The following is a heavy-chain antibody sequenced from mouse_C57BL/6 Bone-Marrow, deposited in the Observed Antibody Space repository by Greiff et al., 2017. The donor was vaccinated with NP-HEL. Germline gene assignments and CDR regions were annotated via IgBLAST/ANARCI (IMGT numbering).Heavy chain of an antibody. V-gene: IGHV1-64*01. D-gene: IGHD2-2*01. CDR1: GYTFTSYW. CDR3: ARGLLWLRRRDYYAMDY. J-gene: IGHJ4*01. Sequence: QVQLQQPGAELVKPGASVKLSCKASGYTFTSYWMHWVKQRPGHGLEWIGMIHPNSGSTNYNEKFKSKATLTVDKSSGTAYMQLSSLTSEDSAVYYCARGLLWLRRRDYYAMDYWGQGTSVTVSS. CDR2: IHPNSGST.